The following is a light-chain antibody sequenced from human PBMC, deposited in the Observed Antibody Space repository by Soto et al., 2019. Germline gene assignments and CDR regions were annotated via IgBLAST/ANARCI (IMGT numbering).Light chain of an antibody. J-gene: IGKJ1*01. CDR1: QNANTW. V-gene: IGKV1-5*01. CDR2: DAS. CDR3: QHYYSFSHT. Sequence: DIQMTQSPSTLSASVGDRVTITCRASQNANTWLAWYQQRPGKAPKLLIYDASTLASGVPSRFSGSGSGTEFTLPITSLQPDDFATYYCQHYYSFSHTFGQGTKVDIK.